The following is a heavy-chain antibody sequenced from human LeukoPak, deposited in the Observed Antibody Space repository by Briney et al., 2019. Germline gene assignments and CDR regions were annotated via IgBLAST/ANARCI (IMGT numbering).Heavy chain of an antibody. CDR1: GGSISSSSYS. CDR2: IYYSGST. V-gene: IGHV4-39*01. D-gene: IGHD4-17*01. Sequence: SETLSLTCTVSGGSISSSSYSWGWIRQPPGKGLEWIGSIYYSGSTYYNPSLKSRVTISVDTSKNQFSLKLSSVTAADTAVYYCARHNPQTTVTSLDYWGQGTLVTVSS. CDR3: ARHNPQTTVTSLDY. J-gene: IGHJ4*02.